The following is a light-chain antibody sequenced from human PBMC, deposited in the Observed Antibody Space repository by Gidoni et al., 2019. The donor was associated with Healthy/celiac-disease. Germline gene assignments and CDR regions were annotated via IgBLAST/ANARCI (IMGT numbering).Light chain of an antibody. J-gene: IGKJ4*01. Sequence: EIVMTQSPATLSVSPGERATLSCRASQSVSSNLAWYQQKPGQAPRLLISGASTRATGIPARFSGSGSGTEFTLTISSLQSEDVAVYYYQQYNNWHPRTFGGGTKVEIK. CDR1: QSVSSN. CDR2: GAS. V-gene: IGKV3-15*01. CDR3: QQYNNWHPRT.